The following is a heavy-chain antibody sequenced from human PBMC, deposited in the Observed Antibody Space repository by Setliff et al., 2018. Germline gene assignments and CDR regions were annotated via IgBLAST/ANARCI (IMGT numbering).Heavy chain of an antibody. V-gene: IGHV4-38-2*01. J-gene: IGHJ4*02. Sequence: PSETLSLTCAVSGYSISSGYYWGWIRQPPGKGLEWIGSIYHSGSTYYNPSLKSRVTISVDTSKNQFSLKLSSVTAADTAVYYCARKYSSSWYWTWIYCFDYWGQGTLVTVSS. CDR2: IYHSGST. CDR3: ARKYSSSWYWTWIYCFDY. CDR1: GYSISSGYY. D-gene: IGHD6-13*01.